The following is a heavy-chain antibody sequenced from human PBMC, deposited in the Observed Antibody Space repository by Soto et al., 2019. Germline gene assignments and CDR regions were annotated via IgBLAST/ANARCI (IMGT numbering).Heavy chain of an antibody. CDR2: INAGNGNT. CDR3: ARVPSDY. J-gene: IGHJ4*02. Sequence: ASVKVSCKASGYTFTSYAMHWVRQAPGQRLEWMGWINAGNGNTKYSQKFQGRVTITRDTSXXXXXXXXXSLRSEDTAVYYCARVPSDYWGQGTLVTVSS. V-gene: IGHV1-3*01. CDR1: GYTFTSYA.